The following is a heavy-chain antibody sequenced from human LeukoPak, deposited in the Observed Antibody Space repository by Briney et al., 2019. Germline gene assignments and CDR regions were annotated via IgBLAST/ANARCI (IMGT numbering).Heavy chain of an antibody. CDR3: ATDASLAARLFDY. V-gene: IGHV1-24*01. CDR2: FDPEDGET. Sequence: GASVKVSCKVSGYTLTELSMHWVRQAPGKGLGGWGGFDPEDGETIYAQKFQGRVAMTEDTSTDTAYMELSSLRSEDTAVYYCATDASLAARLFDYWGQGTLVTVSS. CDR1: GYTLTELS. D-gene: IGHD6-6*01. J-gene: IGHJ4*02.